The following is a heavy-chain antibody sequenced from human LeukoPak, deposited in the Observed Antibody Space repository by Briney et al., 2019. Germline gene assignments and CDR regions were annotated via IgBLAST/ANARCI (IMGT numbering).Heavy chain of an antibody. J-gene: IGHJ5*02. V-gene: IGHV1-2*02. D-gene: IGHD6-13*01. CDR3: ARDTSGSSSWERGYNWFDP. Sequence: ASVKVSCKASGYTFTGYYMHWVRQAPGQGLEWMGWIKPNSGGTNYAQKFQGRVTMTRDTSISTAYMELSRLRSEDTAVYYCARDTSGSSSWERGYNWFDPWGQGTLVTVSS. CDR1: GYTFTGYY. CDR2: IKPNSGGT.